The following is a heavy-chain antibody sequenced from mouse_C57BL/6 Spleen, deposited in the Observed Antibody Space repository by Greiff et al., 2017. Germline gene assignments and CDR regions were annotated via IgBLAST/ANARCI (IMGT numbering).Heavy chain of an antibody. CDR3: ARRGQTGWFDY. D-gene: IGHD4-1*01. CDR2: IYPGDGDT. Sequence: VQLQESGPELVKPGASVKISCKASGYAFSSSWMNWVKQRPGKGLEWIGRIYPGDGDTNYNGKFKGKATLTSDKSASTAYMQLSRLTSEDSAVYCCARRGQTGWFDYWGQGTTLTVSS. J-gene: IGHJ2*01. CDR1: GYAFSSSW. V-gene: IGHV1-82*01.